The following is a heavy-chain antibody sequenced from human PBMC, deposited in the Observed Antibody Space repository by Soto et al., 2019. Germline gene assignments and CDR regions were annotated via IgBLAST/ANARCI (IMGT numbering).Heavy chain of an antibody. D-gene: IGHD5-18*01. CDR3: ARPEGSYGSGYSWFDP. CDR2: IHHTGST. V-gene: IGHV4-39*01. CDR1: GRSISEINSY. J-gene: IGHJ5*02. Sequence: PSETLSLTCSVSGRSISEINSYWGWIRQTPGEGLEWIGTIHHTGSTYYNPSLKSRVIISLDTSKNQFSLKLSSVTAADTALYYCARPEGSYGSGYSWFDPWGQGTRVTVSS.